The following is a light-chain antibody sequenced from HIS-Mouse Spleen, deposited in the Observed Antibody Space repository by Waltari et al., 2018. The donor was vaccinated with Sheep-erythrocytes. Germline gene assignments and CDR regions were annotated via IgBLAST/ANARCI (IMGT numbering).Light chain of an antibody. V-gene: IGLV3-1*01. CDR2: QDS. Sequence: SYELTQPPSVSVSPGQTASITCSGVKLGDKYACWYQQKPGQSPVLVIYQDSKRPSGIPERFSGSNSGNTATLTISGTQAMDEADYYCQAWDRSTEVFGGGTKLTVL. J-gene: IGLJ2*01. CDR1: KLGDKY. CDR3: QAWDRSTEV.